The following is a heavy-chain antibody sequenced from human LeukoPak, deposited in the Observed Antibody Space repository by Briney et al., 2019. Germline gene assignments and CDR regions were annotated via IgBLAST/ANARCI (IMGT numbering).Heavy chain of an antibody. D-gene: IGHD5-24*01. CDR3: ARRKEGMAAFDI. CDR2: IHDSGTT. J-gene: IGHJ3*02. V-gene: IGHV4-39*01. Sequence: SETLSLTCTVSGDSISSTPHPWGWIRQTPEMGLAWIGYIHDSGTTYYNPSFKSRLTISVDTSKNQFSLKLSSVNAADTAVYYCARRKEGMAAFDIWGRGTIVTVSS. CDR1: GDSISSTPHP.